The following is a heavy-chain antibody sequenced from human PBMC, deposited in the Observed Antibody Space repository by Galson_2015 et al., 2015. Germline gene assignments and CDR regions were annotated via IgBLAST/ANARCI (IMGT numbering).Heavy chain of an antibody. CDR2: ISSSSSYT. J-gene: IGHJ5*02. CDR3: ARPAVARTSTGWFDP. D-gene: IGHD6-19*01. V-gene: IGHV3-11*03. Sequence: SLRLSCAASGFTFSDYYMSWIRQAPGKGLEWVSYISSSSSYTDYADSVKSRFTISRDNAKNSLYLQMNSLSAEDTAVYYCARPAVARTSTGWFDPWGQGTRVTVSS. CDR1: GFTFSDYY.